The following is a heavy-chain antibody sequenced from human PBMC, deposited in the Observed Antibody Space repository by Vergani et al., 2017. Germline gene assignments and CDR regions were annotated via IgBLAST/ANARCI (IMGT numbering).Heavy chain of an antibody. CDR1: GFTFSSYG. CDR3: AKDTYYYGSGRSPTLDY. CDR2: ISYDGSNK. Sequence: QVQLVESGGGVVQPGRSLRLSCAASGFTFSSYGMHWVRQAPGKGLEWVAVISYDGSNKYYADSVKGRFTISRDNSKNTLYLQMNSLRAEDTAVYYCAKDTYYYGSGRSPTLDYWGQGTLVTVSS. J-gene: IGHJ4*02. D-gene: IGHD3-10*01. V-gene: IGHV3-30*18.